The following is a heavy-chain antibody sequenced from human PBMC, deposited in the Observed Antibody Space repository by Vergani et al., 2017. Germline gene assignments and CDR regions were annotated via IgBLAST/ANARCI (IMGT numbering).Heavy chain of an antibody. CDR3: ARGHSGYDF. CDR2: IRSKANSYAT. CDR1: GFTFSGSA. V-gene: IGHV3-73*02. J-gene: IGHJ4*02. D-gene: IGHD5-12*01. Sequence: EVQLVESGGGLVQPGGSLKLSCAASGFTFSGSAMHWVRQASGKGLEWVGRIRSKANSYATAYAASVKGRFTISRDDSKNTAYLQMNSLKTEDTAVYYCARGHSGYDFWGQGTLVTVSS.